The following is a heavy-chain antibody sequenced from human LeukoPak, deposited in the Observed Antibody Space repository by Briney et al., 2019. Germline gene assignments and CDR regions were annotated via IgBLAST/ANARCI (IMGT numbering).Heavy chain of an antibody. V-gene: IGHV1-18*01. CDR2: ISAYNGNT. J-gene: IGHJ3*02. CDR3: ARGPPEVDSSGYATSLDAFDI. CDR1: GYTFTSYG. Sequence: GASVKVSCKASGYTFTSYGISWVRQAPGQGLEWMGWISAYNGNTNYAQKLQGRVTMTTDTSTSTAYMELRSLRSDDTAVYYCARGPPEVDSSGYATSLDAFDIWGQGTMVTVSS. D-gene: IGHD3-22*01.